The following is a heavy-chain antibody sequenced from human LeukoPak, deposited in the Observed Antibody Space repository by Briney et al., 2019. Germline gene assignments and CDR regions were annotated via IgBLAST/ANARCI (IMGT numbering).Heavy chain of an antibody. J-gene: IGHJ4*02. V-gene: IGHV4-4*02. CDR2: IYHSGST. CDR1: GGSISSSNW. Sequence: SETLSLTCAVSGGSISSSNWWSWVRQPPGKGLEWIGEIYHSGSTNYNPSLKSRVTISVDKSKNQFSLKLSSVTAADTAVYYCARYCSSTSCFTHYFDYWGQGTLVTVSS. D-gene: IGHD2-2*01. CDR3: ARYCSSTSCFTHYFDY.